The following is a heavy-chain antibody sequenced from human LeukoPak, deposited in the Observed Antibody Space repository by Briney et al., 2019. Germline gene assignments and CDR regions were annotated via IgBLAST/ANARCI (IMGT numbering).Heavy chain of an antibody. D-gene: IGHD3-3*01. Sequence: PGGSLRLSCAASGFTSSSYSINWVRQAPGKGLEWVSYISSSSSTIYYADSVKGRFTISRDNAKNSLYLQMNSLRAEDTAVYYCARDMLEYYDFWSGYFGYYYYGMDVWGQGTTVTVSS. CDR3: ARDMLEYYDFWSGYFGYYYYGMDV. CDR2: ISSSSSTI. CDR1: GFTSSSYS. V-gene: IGHV3-48*01. J-gene: IGHJ6*02.